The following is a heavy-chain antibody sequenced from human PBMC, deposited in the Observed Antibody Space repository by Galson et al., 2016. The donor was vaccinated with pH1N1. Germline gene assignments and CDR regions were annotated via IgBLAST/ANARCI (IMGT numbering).Heavy chain of an antibody. V-gene: IGHV4-39*07. D-gene: IGHD3-3*01. CDR2: VYYSGSL. J-gene: IGHJ4*02. CDR3: ARYYDYWTTYYFDY. CDR1: GGSISTSYYH. Sequence: SLTCTVSGGSISTSYYHWAWIRQAPGVGLEWIGSVYYSGSLYYNPPLKSRVTISVDTSKNQFSLKVKSVTAADTAKYYCARYYDYWTTYYFDYWGQGTLVTVSS.